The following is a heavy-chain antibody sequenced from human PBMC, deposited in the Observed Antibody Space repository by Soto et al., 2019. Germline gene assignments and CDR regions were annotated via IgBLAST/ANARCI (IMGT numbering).Heavy chain of an antibody. D-gene: IGHD3-10*01. J-gene: IGHJ3*02. CDR3: PPPNVMVRGAYALDT. Sequence: QMQLVQSGPEVKKPGTSVKVSCKASGFTFTSSAVQWVRQARGQRLEWIGWIVVGSGNTNYAQKFQERVTITRNMSTSTAYWELGSLIPEDPAVYYCPPPNVMVRGAYALDTWGKGQWSPSLQ. CDR2: IVVGSGNT. CDR1: GFTFTSSA. V-gene: IGHV1-58*01.